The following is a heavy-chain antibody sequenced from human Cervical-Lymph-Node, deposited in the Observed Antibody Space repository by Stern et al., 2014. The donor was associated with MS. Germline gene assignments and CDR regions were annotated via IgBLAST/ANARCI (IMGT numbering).Heavy chain of an antibody. CDR1: GGTFSSYM. Sequence: QVQLGQSGAEVKKPGSSVKVSCKASGGTFSSYMISWVRQAPGQGLDWMGGIIPLFGKANYAQRFQGRLTITADESTATTHMELSSLRSEDTAVYYCARLVYCSGSSFYDDWGQGTLVTVSS. CDR2: IIPLFGKA. V-gene: IGHV1-69*01. D-gene: IGHD2-15*01. CDR3: ARLVYCSGSSFYDD. J-gene: IGHJ4*02.